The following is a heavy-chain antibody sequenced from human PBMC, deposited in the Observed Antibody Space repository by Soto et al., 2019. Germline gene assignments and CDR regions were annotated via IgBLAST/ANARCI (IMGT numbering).Heavy chain of an antibody. V-gene: IGHV3-48*02. D-gene: IGHD6-6*01. CDR2: ISSSSSTI. J-gene: IGHJ5*02. CDR1: GFTFSSYS. CDR3: ARQWSSSSSQINWFDP. Sequence: GGSLRLSCAASGFTFSSYSMNWVRQAPGKGLEWVSYISSSSSTIYYADSVKGRFTISRDNAKNSLYLQMNSLRDEDTAVYYCARQWSSSSSQINWFDPWGQGTLVTVSS.